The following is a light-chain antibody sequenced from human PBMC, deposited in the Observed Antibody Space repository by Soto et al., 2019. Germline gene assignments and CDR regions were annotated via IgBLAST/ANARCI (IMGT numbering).Light chain of an antibody. J-gene: IGKJ3*01. CDR3: QQRNNWPLT. Sequence: EIVLTQSPATLSLSPGERAALSCRASQSVNSYLAWYQQKPGQAPRLLIYDSSNRATGIPARFSGSGSGTDFTLTLSSPEPEDSAVYYCQQRNNWPLTFGPGTKVDIK. V-gene: IGKV3-11*01. CDR1: QSVNSY. CDR2: DSS.